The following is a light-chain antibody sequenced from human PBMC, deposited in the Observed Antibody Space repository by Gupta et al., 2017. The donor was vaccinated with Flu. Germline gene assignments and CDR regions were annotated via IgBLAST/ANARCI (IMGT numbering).Light chain of an antibody. Sequence: DIVMIQSPLSLPVTPGEWASISFRSSQSLLHSNGYNYLDWYLQKPGQSPQLLIYLGSNRASGVPDRFSGSGSGTDFTLKISRVEAEDVGVYYCRQALQTPLSFGQGTKVEIK. CDR1: QSLLHSNGYNY. CDR3: RQALQTPLS. V-gene: IGKV2-28*01. CDR2: LGS. J-gene: IGKJ2*03.